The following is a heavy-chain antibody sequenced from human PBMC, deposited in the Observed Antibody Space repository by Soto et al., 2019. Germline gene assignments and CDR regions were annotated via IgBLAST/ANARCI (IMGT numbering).Heavy chain of an antibody. D-gene: IGHD2-2*01. CDR1: GFTFSNYA. V-gene: IGHV3-30-3*01. CDR2: ISNDGSNK. Sequence: QVQVVESGGGVVQPGRSLRLSCAASGFTFSNYAMHRVRQAPGKGLEWVAVISNDGSNKYYEDSVKGRFTSSRDNSKNTLYLQMNSLRAEDTAVYYCAREYQLLTYYFDYWGQGTLVTVSS. CDR3: AREYQLLTYYFDY. J-gene: IGHJ4*02.